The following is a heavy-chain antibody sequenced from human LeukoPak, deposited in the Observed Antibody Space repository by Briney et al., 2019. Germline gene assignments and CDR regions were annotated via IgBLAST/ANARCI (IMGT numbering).Heavy chain of an antibody. J-gene: IGHJ5*02. V-gene: IGHV4-39*07. CDR1: GGSISSSSYY. Sequence: SETLCLTCTVSGGSISSSSYYWGWIRQPPGKGLEWIGSIYYSGSTYYNPSLKSRVTISVDTSKSEFSLKLSSVTAADTAVYYCAGVATTVESWFDPWSQGTLVTVSS. CDR2: IYYSGST. D-gene: IGHD1-1*01. CDR3: AGVATTVESWFDP.